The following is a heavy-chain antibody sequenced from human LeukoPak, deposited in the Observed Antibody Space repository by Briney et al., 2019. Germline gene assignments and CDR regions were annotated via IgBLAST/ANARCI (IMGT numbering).Heavy chain of an antibody. V-gene: IGHV4-30-2*01. CDR2: IYHSGST. D-gene: IGHD6-19*01. Sequence: SQTLSLTCAVSGGSISSGGYSWSWIRQPPGKGLEWIGYIYHSGSTYYNPSLKSRVTISVDRSKNQFSLKLSSVTAADTAVYYCARVRRSSGWPYAFDIWGQGTMVTVSS. J-gene: IGHJ3*02. CDR3: ARVRRSSGWPYAFDI. CDR1: GGSISSGGYS.